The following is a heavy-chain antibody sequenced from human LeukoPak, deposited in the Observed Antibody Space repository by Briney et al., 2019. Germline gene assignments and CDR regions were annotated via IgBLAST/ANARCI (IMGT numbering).Heavy chain of an antibody. J-gene: IGHJ4*02. CDR3: ARDPYYYDSSGYSRFDY. V-gene: IGHV3-48*03. CDR1: GFTFSSYE. CDR2: ISSSGSTI. Sequence: GGSLRLSCAASGFTFSSYEMNWVRQAPGKGVEWVSYISSSGSTIYYADSVKGRFTISRDNAKNSLYLQMNSLRAEDTAVYYCARDPYYYDSSGYSRFDYWGQGTLVTVSS. D-gene: IGHD3-22*01.